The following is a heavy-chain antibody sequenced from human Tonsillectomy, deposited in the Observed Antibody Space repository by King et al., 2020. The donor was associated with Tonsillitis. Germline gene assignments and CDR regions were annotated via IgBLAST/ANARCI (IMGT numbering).Heavy chain of an antibody. D-gene: IGHD3-10*01. Sequence: QLQESGPGLVKPSETLSLTFTVSGGSISTYYWSWIRQPAGRGLEWIGRIYTSGNTNYNPSLKSRVTMSVDTSKDQFSLKLSSATAADTAIYYCARGFGSGATFDCWGQGSLVTVSA. V-gene: IGHV4-4*07. CDR3: ARGFGSGATFDC. J-gene: IGHJ4*02. CDR2: IYTSGNT. CDR1: GGSISTYY.